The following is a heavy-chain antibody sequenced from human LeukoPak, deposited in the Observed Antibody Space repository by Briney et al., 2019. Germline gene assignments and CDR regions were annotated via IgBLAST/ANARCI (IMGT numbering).Heavy chain of an antibody. V-gene: IGHV1-18*01. Sequence: ASVKVSCKASGLPFTTYGITWVRQAPGQGLEWMGWISNYNGNTNYAQKLQGRVTMTTDTSTSTAYMELRSLRSDDTAVYYCARHRHGPTHGYYYYYMDVWGKGTTVTISS. CDR3: ARHRHGPTHGYYYYYMDV. J-gene: IGHJ6*03. CDR2: ISNYNGNT. CDR1: GLPFTTYG. D-gene: IGHD2-15*01.